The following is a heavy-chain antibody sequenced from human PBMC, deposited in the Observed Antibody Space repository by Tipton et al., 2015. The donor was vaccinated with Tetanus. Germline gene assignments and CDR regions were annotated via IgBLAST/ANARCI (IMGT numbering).Heavy chain of an antibody. CDR3: ARGGSYSYGPRGFDL. V-gene: IGHV4-4*02. CDR1: GGSISGPNW. D-gene: IGHD5-18*01. J-gene: IGHJ2*01. Sequence: TLSLTCAVTGGSISGPNWWSWIRQSPGKGLEWIGEINHSGSTTYSPSFKSRVTISVDTPKNQFSLKLTSLTVADTAVYYCARGGSYSYGPRGFDLWGRGTLVTVSS. CDR2: INHSGST.